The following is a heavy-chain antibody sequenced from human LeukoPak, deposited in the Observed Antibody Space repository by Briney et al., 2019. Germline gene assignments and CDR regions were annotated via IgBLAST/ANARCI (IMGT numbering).Heavy chain of an antibody. V-gene: IGHV3-21*01. Sequence: GGSLRLSCAASGFTFSSYSMNWVRQAPGKGLEWVSSISSSSRYIYYADSVKGRFTISRDNAKNSLYLQMNSLRAEDTAVYYCARDNPGYYDSSGYSFDYWGQGTLVTVSS. D-gene: IGHD3-22*01. CDR2: ISSSSRYI. J-gene: IGHJ4*02. CDR1: GFTFSSYS. CDR3: ARDNPGYYDSSGYSFDY.